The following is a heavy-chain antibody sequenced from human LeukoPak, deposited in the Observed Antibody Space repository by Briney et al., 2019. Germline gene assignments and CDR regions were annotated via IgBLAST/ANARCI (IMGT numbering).Heavy chain of an antibody. D-gene: IGHD5-18*01. CDR1: GGTFSSYA. V-gene: IGHV1-69*13. CDR2: IIPIFGTA. Sequence: GASVKVSCKASGGTFSSYAISWVRQAPGQGLEWMGGIIPIFGTANYAQKFQGRVTITADESTSTAYMELSSLRSEDTAVYYCARVGEAYSYGYYFDYRGQGTLVTVSS. J-gene: IGHJ4*02. CDR3: ARVGEAYSYGYYFDY.